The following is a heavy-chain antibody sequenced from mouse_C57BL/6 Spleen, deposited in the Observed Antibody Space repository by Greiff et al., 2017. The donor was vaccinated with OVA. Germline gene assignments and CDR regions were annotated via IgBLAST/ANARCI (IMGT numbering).Heavy chain of an antibody. V-gene: IGHV5-9-1*02. Sequence: VQLKESGEGLVKPGGSLKLSCAASGFTFSSYAMSWVRQTPEKRLEWVAYISSGGDYIYYADTVKGRFTISRDNARNTLYLQMSSLKSEDTAMYYCTREDYGSRYFVYWGQGTTLTVSS. CDR1: GFTFSSYA. CDR2: ISSGGDYI. D-gene: IGHD1-1*01. CDR3: TREDYGSRYFVY. J-gene: IGHJ2*01.